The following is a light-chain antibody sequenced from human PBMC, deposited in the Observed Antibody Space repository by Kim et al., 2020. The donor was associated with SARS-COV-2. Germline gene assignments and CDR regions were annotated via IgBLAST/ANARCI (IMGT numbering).Light chain of an antibody. CDR3: SAWDSSLSAWM. V-gene: IGLV10-54*01. CDR1: SNNVGNQG. Sequence: QAGLTQPPSVSKDLRQTATLTCTGNSNNVGNQGAAWLQQHQGHPPKLLSYRNNDRPSGISERLSASRSGNTASLTITGLQPEDEADYYCSAWDSSLSAWMFGGGTQLTVL. J-gene: IGLJ3*02. CDR2: RNN.